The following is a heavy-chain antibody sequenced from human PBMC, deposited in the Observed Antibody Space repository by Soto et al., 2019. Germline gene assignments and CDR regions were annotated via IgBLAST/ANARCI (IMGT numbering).Heavy chain of an antibody. D-gene: IGHD6-19*01. V-gene: IGHV3-15*07. CDR1: GFTFSNAW. J-gene: IGHJ6*02. CDR2: IKSKTDGGTT. CDR3: TTVLGAVAGNYYYYYGMDV. Sequence: PGGSLGLSCAASGFTFSNAWMNWVRQAPGKGLEWVGRIKSKTDGGTTDYTAPVKGRFTISRDDSKNTLYLQMNSLKTEDTAVYYCTTVLGAVAGNYYYYYGMDVWGQGTTVTVSS.